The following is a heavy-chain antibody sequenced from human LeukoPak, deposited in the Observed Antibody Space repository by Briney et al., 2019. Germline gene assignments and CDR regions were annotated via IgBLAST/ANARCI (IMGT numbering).Heavy chain of an antibody. CDR1: GFTFSSYE. V-gene: IGHV3-48*03. Sequence: GGSLRLSCAASGFTFSSYEMNWVRQAPGKGLEWVSYISSSGSRIYFADSVKGRFTISRENAKNSLYLQMNSLRAGDTAVYYCARDRGRYYMDVWGKGTTVTISS. CDR2: ISSSGSRI. J-gene: IGHJ6*03. D-gene: IGHD6-25*01. CDR3: ARDRGRYYMDV.